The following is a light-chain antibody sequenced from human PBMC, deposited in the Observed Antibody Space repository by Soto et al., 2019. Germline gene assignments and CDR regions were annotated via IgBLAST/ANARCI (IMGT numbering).Light chain of an antibody. V-gene: IGKV3-11*01. CDR3: QQYAGSRT. J-gene: IGKJ1*01. CDR2: DAS. CDR1: QSVSSY. Sequence: EILLTQSPATLSLSPGERATLSCRASQSVSSYLAWYQQKPGQAPRLLIYDASNRATGIPARLSGSGSGTDFTLPIRRLEPEDFAVYYCQQYAGSRTFGQGTKVDIK.